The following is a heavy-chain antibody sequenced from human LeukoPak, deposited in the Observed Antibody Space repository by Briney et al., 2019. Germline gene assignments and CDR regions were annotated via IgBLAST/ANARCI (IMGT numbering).Heavy chain of an antibody. CDR2: ISSSGTTI. J-gene: IGHJ4*02. CDR1: GFTFSDYY. D-gene: IGHD2-15*01. Sequence: GGSLRLSCAASGFTFSDYYMSWVRQAPGKGLEWISYISSSGTTIYYADSVKGRFTISRDNAKNSLYLEMNSLRAEDTAVYYCAGGYCSGGSCYEAFDYWGQGTLVTVSS. V-gene: IGHV3-11*01. CDR3: AGGYCSGGSCYEAFDY.